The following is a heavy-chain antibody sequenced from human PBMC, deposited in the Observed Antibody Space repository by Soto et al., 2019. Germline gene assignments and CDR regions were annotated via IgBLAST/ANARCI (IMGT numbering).Heavy chain of an antibody. CDR2: IYHSGST. Sequence: SETLSLTCAVSGGSISSGGYSWSWIRQPPGKGLEWIGYIYHSGSTYYNPSLKSRVTISVDRSKNQFSLRLSSVTAADTAVYYCARDARGIMAQQPNYYYGLDVWGQGTTVTVSS. J-gene: IGHJ6*02. CDR1: GGSISSGGYS. V-gene: IGHV4-30-2*01. CDR3: ARDARGIMAQQPNYYYGLDV. D-gene: IGHD6-13*01.